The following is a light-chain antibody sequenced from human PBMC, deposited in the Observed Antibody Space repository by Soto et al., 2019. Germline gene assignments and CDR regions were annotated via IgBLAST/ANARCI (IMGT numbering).Light chain of an antibody. J-gene: IGKJ1*01. CDR2: SAS. V-gene: IGKV1-39*01. CDR1: QRVGSY. Sequence: DIQMTQSPSSLSASVGDRVTITCRASQRVGSYLNWYQQKPGKAPTLLIYSASELQSGVSSRLSGSVSGTDFTPTIRNLQPEDFAVYYFQQSHNTPLTFGQGTKVDI. CDR3: QQSHNTPLT.